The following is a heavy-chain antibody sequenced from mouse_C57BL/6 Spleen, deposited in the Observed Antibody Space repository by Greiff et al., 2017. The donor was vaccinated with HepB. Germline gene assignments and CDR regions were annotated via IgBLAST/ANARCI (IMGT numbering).Heavy chain of an antibody. D-gene: IGHD2-3*01. Sequence: EVKLVESGGGLVKPGGSLKLSCAASGFTFSSYAMSWVRQTPETRLEWVATISDGGSYTYYPDNVKGRFTISRDNAKNNLDLQMSHLKSEDTAMYYCARRMVTRYFDVWGTGTTVTVSS. J-gene: IGHJ1*03. CDR3: ARRMVTRYFDV. V-gene: IGHV5-4*03. CDR1: GFTFSSYA. CDR2: ISDGGSYT.